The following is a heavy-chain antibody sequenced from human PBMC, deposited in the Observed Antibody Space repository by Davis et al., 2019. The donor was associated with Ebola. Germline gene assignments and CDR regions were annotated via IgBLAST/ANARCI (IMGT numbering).Heavy chain of an antibody. J-gene: IGHJ4*02. CDR3: ARVANPYSSSSHFDY. V-gene: IGHV3-30-3*01. CDR1: GFTFSSYA. CDR2: ISYDGSNK. D-gene: IGHD6-13*01. Sequence: PGGSLRLSCAASGFTFSSYAMHWVRQAPGKGLEWVAVISYDGSNKYYADSVKGRFTISRDNSKNTLYLQMNSLRAEDTAVYYCARVANPYSSSSHFDYWGQGTLVTVSS.